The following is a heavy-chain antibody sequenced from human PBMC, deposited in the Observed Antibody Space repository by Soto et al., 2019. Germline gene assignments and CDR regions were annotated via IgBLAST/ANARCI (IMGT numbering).Heavy chain of an antibody. J-gene: IGHJ5*02. V-gene: IGHV4-59*01. CDR2: IYYSGST. CDR1: GGSISSYY. CDR3: AREIAAPGSNWFDP. Sequence: PSETLSLTCTVSGGSISSYYWSWIRQPPGKGLEWIGYIYYSGSTNYNPSLKSRVTISVDTSKNQFSLKLSSVTAADTAVYYCAREIAAPGSNWFDPWGQGTLVTVSS. D-gene: IGHD6-13*01.